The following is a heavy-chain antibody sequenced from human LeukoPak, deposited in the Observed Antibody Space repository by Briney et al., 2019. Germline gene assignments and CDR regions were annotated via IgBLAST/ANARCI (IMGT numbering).Heavy chain of an antibody. CDR2: ISSSSSYI. CDR1: GFTFSSYN. CDR3: ARDYDFWSGYYKGFDY. J-gene: IGHJ4*02. D-gene: IGHD3-3*01. Sequence: GGSLRLSCAASGFTFSSYNMNWVRQAPGKGLEWVSSISSSSSYIYYADSVKGRFTISRDNAKNSLYLQMNSLRAEDTAVYYCARDYDFWSGYYKGFDYWGQGTLVTVSS. V-gene: IGHV3-21*01.